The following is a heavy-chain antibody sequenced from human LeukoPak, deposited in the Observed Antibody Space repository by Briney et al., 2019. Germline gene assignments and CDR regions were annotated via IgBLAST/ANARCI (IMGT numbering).Heavy chain of an antibody. CDR1: GYTFTGYY. D-gene: IGHD6-19*01. J-gene: IGHJ5*02. Sequence: ASVKVSCKVSGYTFTGYYMHWVRQAPGQGLEWMGWINPNSGGTNYAQKFQGRVTTTRDTSISTAYMELSRLRSDDTAVYYCARRIAVADWFDPWGQGTLVTVSS. V-gene: IGHV1-2*02. CDR3: ARRIAVADWFDP. CDR2: INPNSGGT.